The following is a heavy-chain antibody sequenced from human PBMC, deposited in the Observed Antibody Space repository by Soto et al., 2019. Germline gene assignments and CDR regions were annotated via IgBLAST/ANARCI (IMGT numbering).Heavy chain of an antibody. D-gene: IGHD5-18*01. V-gene: IGHV3-21*01. CDR3: ARVRYSLITFIY. J-gene: IGHJ4*02. CDR2: ISSSSSYI. CDR1: GFTFSSYS. Sequence: GGSLRLSCAASGFTFSSYSMNWVRQAPGKGLEWVSSISSSSSYIYYADSVKGRFTISRDNAKNSLYLQMNSLRAEDTAVYYCARVRYSLITFIYWGQRTLVPVSS.